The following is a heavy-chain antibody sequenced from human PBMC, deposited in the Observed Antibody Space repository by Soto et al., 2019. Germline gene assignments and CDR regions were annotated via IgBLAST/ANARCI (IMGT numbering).Heavy chain of an antibody. D-gene: IGHD6-6*01. CDR3: ATSSVSRLLNHWYFDL. CDR2: ISFGVTT. J-gene: IGHJ2*01. V-gene: IGHV4-39*01. CDR1: GGSISGSSYY. Sequence: PSETLSLTCTVSGGSISGSSYYWGWVRQPPGKGLEWIGSISFGVTTYYNPSLKSRLTISIDTSTNQFSLQLSSVTAADTAVYYCATSSVSRLLNHWYFDLWGRGTLVTVSS.